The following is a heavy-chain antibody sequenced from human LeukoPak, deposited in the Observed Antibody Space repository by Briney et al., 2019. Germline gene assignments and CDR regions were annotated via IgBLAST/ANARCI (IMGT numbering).Heavy chain of an antibody. CDR2: ISGSGGST. CDR3: AKGRGSLPPRAYYMDV. V-gene: IGHV3-23*01. J-gene: IGHJ6*03. D-gene: IGHD6-13*01. Sequence: GGSLRLSCAASGFTFSSYAMSWVRQAPGKGLEWVSAISGSGGSTYYADSVKGRFTISRDNSKNTLYLQMNSLRAEDTAVYYCAKGRGSLPPRAYYMDVWGKGTTVTVSS. CDR1: GFTFSSYA.